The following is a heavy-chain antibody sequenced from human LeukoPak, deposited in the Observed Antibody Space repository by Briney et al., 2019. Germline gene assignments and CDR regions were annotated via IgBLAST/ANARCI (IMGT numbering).Heavy chain of an antibody. CDR3: TSTFDRWCEIV. CDR1: GFSFNNAW. Sequence: KPGGSLRLSCTPSGTASGFSFNNAWMNWVRQAPGKGLEWVGRIDKISDGARTAYNIPVKGRFTVSRDDSQSTVYLQMNSLKTGDTGVYYCTSTFDRWCEIVWGQGTLVTVSS. V-gene: IGHV3-15*07. D-gene: IGHD3-9*01. CDR2: IDKISDGART. J-gene: IGHJ4*02.